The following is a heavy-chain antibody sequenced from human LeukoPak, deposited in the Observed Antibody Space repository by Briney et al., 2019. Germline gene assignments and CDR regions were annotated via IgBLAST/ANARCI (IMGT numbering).Heavy chain of an antibody. CDR2: ISYSGST. V-gene: IGHV4-59*01. Sequence: MPSETLSLTCTASGFSISSNYMSWIRQPPGKGLEWIGLISYSGSTNYTPSLKSRFSISINTSKNQFYLKLSSVTAADTARYYCGRGVEFCSSTSCYSVFDYWGQGTLVTVSS. CDR1: GFSISSNY. CDR3: GRGVEFCSSTSCYSVFDY. J-gene: IGHJ4*02. D-gene: IGHD2-2*01.